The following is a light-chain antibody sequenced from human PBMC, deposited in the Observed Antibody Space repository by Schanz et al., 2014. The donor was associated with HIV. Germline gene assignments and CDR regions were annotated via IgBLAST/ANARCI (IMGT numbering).Light chain of an antibody. CDR1: QSIRSD. J-gene: IGKJ5*01. CDR3: QQSYSSPSIT. CDR2: AAS. V-gene: IGKV1-39*01. Sequence: DIQMTQSPSSLSASVGDRVTITCRASQSIRSDLNWYQQEPGKAPKLLIYAASSLQSGVPSRFSGSGTGTDFTLIISSLQVEDFATYYCQQSYSSPSITFGQGTRLEIK.